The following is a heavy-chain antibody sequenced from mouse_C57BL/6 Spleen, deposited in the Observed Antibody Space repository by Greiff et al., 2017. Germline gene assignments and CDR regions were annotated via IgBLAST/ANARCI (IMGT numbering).Heavy chain of an antibody. D-gene: IGHD1-1*01. V-gene: IGHV5-17*01. J-gene: IGHJ2*01. CDR2: IRSGSSTI. CDR1: GFTFSDYG. CDR3: ARRDGSSLYYFDY. Sequence: EVKLMESGGGLVKPGGSLKLSCAASGFTFSDYGMHWVRQAPEKGLEWVAYIRSGSSTIYYADRVKGRFTISRDNAKNTLFLQMTSLRSEDTAMYYCARRDGSSLYYFDYWGKGTTLTVSS.